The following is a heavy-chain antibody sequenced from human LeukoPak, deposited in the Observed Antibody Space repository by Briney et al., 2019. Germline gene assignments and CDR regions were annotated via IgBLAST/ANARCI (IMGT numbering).Heavy chain of an antibody. CDR2: IIPIFGTA. J-gene: IGHJ6*03. CDR3: AKVQAGTRYFYYYYYMDV. Sequence: SVKVSCKASGGTFSSYAISWVRQAPGQGLEWMGGIIPIFGTANYAQKFQGRVTITADKSTSTAYMELSSLRSEDTAVYYCAKVQAGTRYFYYYYYMDVWGKGTTVTVSS. CDR1: GGTFSSYA. D-gene: IGHD6-13*01. V-gene: IGHV1-69*06.